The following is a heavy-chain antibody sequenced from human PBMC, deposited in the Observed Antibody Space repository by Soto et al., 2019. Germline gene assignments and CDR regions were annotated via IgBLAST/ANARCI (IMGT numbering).Heavy chain of an antibody. D-gene: IGHD2-8*01. J-gene: IGHJ4*02. CDR1: GFTFRIHG. CDR2: INSNAVTT. CDR3: VAWVSANFDF. V-gene: IGHV3-23*01. Sequence: GESLKISCAASGFTFRIHGMSWVRQAPGKGPERISTINSNAVTTHYADSVKGRFTISRDNSRNTLDLHMGSLGAEDTATYYCVAWVSANFDFWGQGTLVTV.